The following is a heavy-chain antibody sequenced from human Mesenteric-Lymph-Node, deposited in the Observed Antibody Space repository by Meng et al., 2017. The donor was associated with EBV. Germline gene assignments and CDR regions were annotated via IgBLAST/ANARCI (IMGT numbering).Heavy chain of an antibody. V-gene: IGHV4-4*02. D-gene: IGHD3-10*01. CDR1: GGSIYESNW. J-gene: IGHJ4*02. Sequence: QVQLQGSGPGLVKPSGTLSLTCAVSGGSIYESNWWSWVRQPPGKGLEWIGETYHSGSSNYSPSLKSRVSMSVDNSKNQFSLTLHSVTAADTAVYYCARGLGGSGKYHFDFWGPGILVTVSS. CDR3: ARGLGGSGKYHFDF. CDR2: TYHSGSS.